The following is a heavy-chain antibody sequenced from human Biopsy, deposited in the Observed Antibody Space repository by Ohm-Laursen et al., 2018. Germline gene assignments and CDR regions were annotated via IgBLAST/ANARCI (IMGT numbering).Heavy chain of an antibody. Sequence: SSVKVSCKVSGGTFSNYAISWVRQAPGEGLEWMGGIIAVSGLVNYAPKFQGRVSITADKSTTTAYMELSNLKSEDTAVYYCATPFQYYDSWGGYPPFDHWDQGTLVTVSS. D-gene: IGHD3-3*01. CDR1: GGTFSNYA. CDR3: ATPFQYYDSWGGYPPFDH. J-gene: IGHJ4*02. V-gene: IGHV1-69*17. CDR2: IIAVSGLV.